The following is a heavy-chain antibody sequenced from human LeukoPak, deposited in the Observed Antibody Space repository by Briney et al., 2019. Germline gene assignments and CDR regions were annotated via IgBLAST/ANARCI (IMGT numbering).Heavy chain of an antibody. J-gene: IGHJ3*02. Sequence: SETLSLTCTVSGDSMNGYYWSWIRQPPGKGLEWIGNIYYRGSTNYNPSLKSRVTMSVDTSKNHFSLRLTSVTAADTAVYYCARAGLGASDAFDIWGQGTMVTVSS. CDR1: GDSMNGYY. V-gene: IGHV4-59*08. CDR2: IYYRGST. CDR3: ARAGLGASDAFDI.